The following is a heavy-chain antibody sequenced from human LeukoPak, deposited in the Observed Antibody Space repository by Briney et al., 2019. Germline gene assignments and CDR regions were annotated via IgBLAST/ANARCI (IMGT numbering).Heavy chain of an antibody. J-gene: IGHJ4*02. V-gene: IGHV1-18*01. CDR3: ARGRVDDSSGYYWGGALYYFDY. Sequence: ASVKVSCKASGYTFTSYGISWVRQAPGQGLEWMGWISAYNGNTNYAQKLQGRVTMTTDTSTSTAYMELRSLRSDDTAVYYCARGRVDDSSGYYWGGALYYFDYWGQGTLVTVSS. CDR1: GYTFTSYG. D-gene: IGHD3-22*01. CDR2: ISAYNGNT.